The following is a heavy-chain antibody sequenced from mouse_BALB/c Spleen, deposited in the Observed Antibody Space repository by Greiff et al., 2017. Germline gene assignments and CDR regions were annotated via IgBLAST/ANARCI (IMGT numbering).Heavy chain of an antibody. Sequence: EVKLMESGPELVKPGASVKVSCKASGYSFTDYNMYWVKQSHGKSLEWIGYIDPYNGGTSYNQKFKGKATLTVDKSSSTAFMHLNSLTSEDSAVYYCAREGLLWLRRGPFFAYWGQGTLVTVSA. J-gene: IGHJ3*01. CDR2: IDPYNGGT. V-gene: IGHV1S135*01. D-gene: IGHD2-2*01. CDR1: GYSFTDYN. CDR3: AREGLLWLRRGPFFAY.